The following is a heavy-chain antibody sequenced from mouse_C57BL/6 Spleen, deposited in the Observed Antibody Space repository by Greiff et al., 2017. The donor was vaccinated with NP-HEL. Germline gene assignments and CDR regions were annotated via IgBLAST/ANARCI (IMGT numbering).Heavy chain of an antibody. J-gene: IGHJ2*01. Sequence: QVQLQQPGAELVKPGASVKLSCKASGYTFTSYWMHWVKQRPGRGLEWIGRIDPNSGGTKYNEKFKSKATLTVDKPYSTAYMQLSSLTSEEYAVVYCARGNSITGSSDYWGQGTTLTVSS. CDR3: ARGNSITGSSDY. D-gene: IGHD1-3*01. CDR1: GYTFTSYW. V-gene: IGHV1-72*01. CDR2: IDPNSGGT.